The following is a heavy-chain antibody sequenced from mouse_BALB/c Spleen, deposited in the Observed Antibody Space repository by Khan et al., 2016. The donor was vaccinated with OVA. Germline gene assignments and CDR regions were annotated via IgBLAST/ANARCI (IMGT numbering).Heavy chain of an antibody. V-gene: IGHV5-6*02. D-gene: IGHD4-1*01. CDR3: ASHLTGSFAY. Sequence: DVMLVESGGDLVKPGGSLKLSCAASGFIFSSYSMSWVRQTPDKRLEWVATIRSGGDYTYYPDNVKGRFTISRDNAKNTLYLQMHSLKSEDTAMYYWASHLTGSFAYWGQGTLVTVSA. J-gene: IGHJ3*01. CDR2: IRSGGDYT. CDR1: GFIFSSYS.